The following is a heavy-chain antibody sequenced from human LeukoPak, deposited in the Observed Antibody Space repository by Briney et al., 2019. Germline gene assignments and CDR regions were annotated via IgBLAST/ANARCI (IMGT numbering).Heavy chain of an antibody. CDR1: GFTFSGFW. J-gene: IGHJ4*02. CDR3: ARDYESSFDY. CDR2: IKQDGSEK. D-gene: IGHD3-3*01. Sequence: GGSLRLSCAASGFTFSGFWMSWVRQAPGKGLEWVANIKQDGSEKHYVDSVKGRFTISRDNAKNSLYLQMNSLRAEDTAVYYCARDYESSFDYWGQGTLVTVSS. V-gene: IGHV3-7*01.